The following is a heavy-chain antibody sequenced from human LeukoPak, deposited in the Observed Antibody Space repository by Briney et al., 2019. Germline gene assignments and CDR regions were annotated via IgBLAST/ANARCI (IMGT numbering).Heavy chain of an antibody. CDR3: ARVKQRYYFDY. CDR1: GGSISSSSYY. J-gene: IGHJ4*02. D-gene: IGHD6-25*01. Sequence: SETLSLTCTVPGGSISSSSYYWGWIRQPPGKGLEWIGSIYYSGSTYYNPSLKSRVTISVDTSKNQFSLKLSSVTAADTAVYYCARVKQRYYFDYWGQGTLVTVSS. CDR2: IYYSGST. V-gene: IGHV4-39*01.